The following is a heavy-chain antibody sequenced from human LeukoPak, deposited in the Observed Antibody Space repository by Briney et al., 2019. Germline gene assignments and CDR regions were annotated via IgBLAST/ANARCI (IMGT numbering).Heavy chain of an antibody. J-gene: IGHJ4*02. D-gene: IGHD3-9*01. CDR2: IYYSGST. V-gene: IGHV4-59*01. CDR3: ARSRYDILTGPLGHFDY. Sequence: SSETLSLTCTVSGGSISSYYWSWIRQPPGKGLEWIGYIYYSGSTNYNPSLKSRVTMSVDTSKNQFSLKLSSVTAADTAVYYCARSRYDILTGPLGHFDYWGQGTLVTVSS. CDR1: GGSISSYY.